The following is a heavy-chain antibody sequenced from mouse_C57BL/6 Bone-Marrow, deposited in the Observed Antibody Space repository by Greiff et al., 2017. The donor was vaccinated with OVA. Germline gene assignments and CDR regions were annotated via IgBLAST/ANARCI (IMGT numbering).Heavy chain of an antibody. CDR2: ISYDGSN. CDR1: GYSITSGYY. J-gene: IGHJ2*01. Sequence: EVHLVESGPGLVKPSQSLSLTCSVTGYSITSGYYWNWIRQFPGNKLEWMGYISYDGSNNYNPSLKNRISITRDTSKNQFFLKLNSVTTEDTATYYCAREEYGNRYFDYWGQGTTLTVSS. CDR3: AREEYGNRYFDY. V-gene: IGHV3-6*02. D-gene: IGHD2-10*02.